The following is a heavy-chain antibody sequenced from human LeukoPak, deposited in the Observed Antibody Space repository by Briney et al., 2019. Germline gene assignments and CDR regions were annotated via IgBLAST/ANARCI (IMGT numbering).Heavy chain of an antibody. D-gene: IGHD3-22*01. CDR1: GFTFSSYG. J-gene: IGHJ4*02. CDR2: ISGSGGST. Sequence: PGGSLSLSCAASGFTFSSYGMSWVRQAPGKGLEWVSAISGSGGSTYYADSVKGRFTISRDNSKNTLYLQMNSLRAEDTAVYYCAKTGAVVIVYYFDYWGQGTLVTVSS. CDR3: AKTGAVVIVYYFDY. V-gene: IGHV3-23*01.